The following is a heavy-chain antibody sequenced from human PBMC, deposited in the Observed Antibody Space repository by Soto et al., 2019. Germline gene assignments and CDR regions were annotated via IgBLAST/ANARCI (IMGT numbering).Heavy chain of an antibody. V-gene: IGHV4-61*01. CDR2: IYSGGST. CDR3: ARFVRSCSATTCSTRADV. Sequence: ETLSLTCTVSGGFVNSDTHSWSWIRQTPGKRLEWIGFIYSGGSTKNPSLRSRVTMSVDTSKNQFSLKLRSVIVADTAVYHCARFVRSCSATTCSTRADVWGQGITVTVPS. J-gene: IGHJ6*02. CDR1: GGFVNSDTHS. D-gene: IGHD2-2*01.